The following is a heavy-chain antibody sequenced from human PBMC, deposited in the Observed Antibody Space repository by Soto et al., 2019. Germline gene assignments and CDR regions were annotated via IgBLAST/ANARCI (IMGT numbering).Heavy chain of an antibody. Sequence: QITLKESGPTLVKPTQTLTLTCTFSGFSLSTYGVGVGWIRQPPGKALEWLALIYLDDDKRYSTSLKSRLTITKDISKNQVVLTVTNMAPVDTATYYYAHVTGSWGEYGMDVWGQGTTVTVSS. V-gene: IGHV2-5*02. J-gene: IGHJ6*02. D-gene: IGHD1-26*01. CDR2: IYLDDDK. CDR1: GFSLSTYGVG. CDR3: AHVTGSWGEYGMDV.